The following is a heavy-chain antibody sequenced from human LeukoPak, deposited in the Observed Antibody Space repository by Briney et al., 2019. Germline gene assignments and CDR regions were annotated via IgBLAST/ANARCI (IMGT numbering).Heavy chain of an antibody. D-gene: IGHD2-2*02. Sequence: ASVKVSCKASGYTFTSYDINWVRQATGQGLEWVGWMNPNSGNTGYAQKFQGRVTMTRNTSISTACMELSSLRSEDTAVYYCARGQLVGYCSSTSCYRWYYMDVWGKGTTVTVSS. CDR3: ARGQLVGYCSSTSCYRWYYMDV. CDR2: MNPNSGNT. CDR1: GYTFTSYD. V-gene: IGHV1-8*01. J-gene: IGHJ6*03.